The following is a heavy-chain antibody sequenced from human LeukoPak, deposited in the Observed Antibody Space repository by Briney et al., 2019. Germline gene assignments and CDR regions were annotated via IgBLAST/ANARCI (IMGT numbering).Heavy chain of an antibody. CDR2: IYYSGST. D-gene: IGHD3-9*01. CDR3: ARYLTGDAFDI. CDR1: GGSISTYY. J-gene: IGHJ3*02. V-gene: IGHV4-59*08. Sequence: SETLSLTCTVSGGSISTYYWSWFRQPPGKGLEWIGYIYYSGSTNYNPSLKSRVTISVDTSKNQFSLKLSSVTAADTAVYYCARYLTGDAFDIWGQGTMVTVSS.